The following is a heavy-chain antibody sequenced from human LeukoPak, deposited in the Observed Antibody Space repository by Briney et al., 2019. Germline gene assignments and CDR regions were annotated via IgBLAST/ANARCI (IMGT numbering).Heavy chain of an antibody. V-gene: IGHV1-69*13. J-gene: IGHJ6*02. CDR2: IIPIFGTA. CDR3: ARDQTKSEWSAVV. Sequence: ASVKVSCKASGGIFSSYAISWVRQAPGQGLEWMGGIIPIFGTANYAQKFQGRVTITADESTTTAYMELSSLRSEDTAVYYRARDQTKSEWSAVVWGQGTTVTVSS. D-gene: IGHD2-2*01. CDR1: GGIFSSYA.